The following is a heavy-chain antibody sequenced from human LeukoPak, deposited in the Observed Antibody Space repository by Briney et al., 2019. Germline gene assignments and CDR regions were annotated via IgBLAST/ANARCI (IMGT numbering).Heavy chain of an antibody. CDR3: ARGVNWIDP. J-gene: IGHJ5*02. CDR2: ISYSAIT. CDR1: GGSISSYY. Sequence: SETLSLTCTVSGGSISSYYWSWIRQPPGKGLEWIGYISYSAITNYDPALKSRVTISIDTSKNQFSLELSSVTAADTAVYYCARGVNWIDPWGQGTLVTVSS. V-gene: IGHV4-59*01. D-gene: IGHD6-13*01.